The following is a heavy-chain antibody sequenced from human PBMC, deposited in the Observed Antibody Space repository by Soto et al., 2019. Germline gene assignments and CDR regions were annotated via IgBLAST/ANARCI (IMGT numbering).Heavy chain of an antibody. V-gene: IGHV1-46*03. J-gene: IGHJ1*01. CDR3: TRTKTNQNAEYFEY. Sequence: QVQLVQSGAEVKEPGASVKVSCKASGFTFTWYYMHWVRQAPGQGLEWMGISNPSVVSTSYAQKFQGRVTMTRDTSTSTVYMELSSLRSEDTAVYYCTRTKTNQNAEYFEYWGQGTLVTVSS. CDR1: GFTFTWYY. CDR2: SNPSVVST.